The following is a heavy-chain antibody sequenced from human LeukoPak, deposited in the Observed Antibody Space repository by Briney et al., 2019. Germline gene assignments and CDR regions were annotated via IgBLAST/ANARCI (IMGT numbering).Heavy chain of an antibody. CDR1: GFTFSSYA. CDR3: VATVTILDY. Sequence: PGGSLRLSCAASGFTFSSYAMSWVRQAPGKGLEWVSAISGSGGSTYYADSVKGRFTISRDNSKNTVYLQIDNLRAEDTAVYYCVATVTILDYWGQGTLVTVSS. J-gene: IGHJ4*02. D-gene: IGHD4-17*01. CDR2: ISGSGGST. V-gene: IGHV3-23*01.